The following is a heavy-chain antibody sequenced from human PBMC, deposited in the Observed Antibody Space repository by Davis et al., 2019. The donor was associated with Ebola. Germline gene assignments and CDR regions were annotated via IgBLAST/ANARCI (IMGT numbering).Heavy chain of an antibody. J-gene: IGHJ6*04. CDR3: ARGWLRRGLDA. D-gene: IGHD3-10*01. V-gene: IGHV6-1*01. Sequence: HSQTLSLTCAISGDSVSGSSGAWNWIRQSPSRGLEWLGRTYYSSKWYNDYAVSVKSRITINPDTSKNQFSLHLNSVTPEDTALYFCARGWLRRGLDAWGEGTAVTVSS. CDR2: TYYSSKWYN. CDR1: GDSVSGSSGA.